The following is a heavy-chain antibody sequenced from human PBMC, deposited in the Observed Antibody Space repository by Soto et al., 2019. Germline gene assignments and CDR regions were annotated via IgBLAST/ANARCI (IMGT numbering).Heavy chain of an antibody. CDR1: GYSFTSYW. CDR2: IYPGDSDT. CDR3: ARQGYSYGSYYYYGMDV. J-gene: IGHJ6*02. D-gene: IGHD5-18*01. V-gene: IGHV5-51*01. Sequence: GESLKISCKGSGYSFTSYWNGWVRQMPGKGLEWMGIIYPGDSDTRYSPSFQGQVTISADKSISTAYRQWSSLKASDTAMYYCARQGYSYGSYYYYGMDVWGQGATVTVSS.